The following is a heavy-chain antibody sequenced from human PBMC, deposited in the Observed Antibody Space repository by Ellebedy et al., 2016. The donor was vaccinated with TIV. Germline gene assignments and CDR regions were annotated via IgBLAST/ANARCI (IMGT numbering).Heavy chain of an antibody. D-gene: IGHD2-21*02. CDR3: ARGGNYYTSSGDYRYYFDY. Sequence: AASVKVSCKASGYTFTSYGISWVRQAPGQGLEWMGWINPNTGATKYAQKFQGRVTMTRATSISTTYTELSSLRSDDAAVYFCARGGNYYTSSGDYRYYFDYWGQGTLVTVSS. V-gene: IGHV1-2*02. J-gene: IGHJ4*02. CDR1: GYTFTSYG. CDR2: INPNTGAT.